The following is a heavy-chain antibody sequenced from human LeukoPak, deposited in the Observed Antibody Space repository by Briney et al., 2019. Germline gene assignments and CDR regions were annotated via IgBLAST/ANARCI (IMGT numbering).Heavy chain of an antibody. CDR1: GFTSTPSE. CDR3: SSYRSEGTCYGYFHH. D-gene: IGHD2-15*01. Sequence: GGSLRLSCAASGFTSTPSELNWVRQAPGKGLEWISYISHTGSLTYYADSVKGRFTISRDNAKNFLYLQMNSLRVEDTGIYYCSSYRSEGTCYGYFHHWGQGTLVSVST. J-gene: IGHJ1*01. V-gene: IGHV3-48*03. CDR2: ISHTGSLT.